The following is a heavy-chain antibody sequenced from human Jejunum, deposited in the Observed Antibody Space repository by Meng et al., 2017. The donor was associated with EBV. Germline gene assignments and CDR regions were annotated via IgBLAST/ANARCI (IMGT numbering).Heavy chain of an antibody. Sequence: QITLKGPGPTLGKPTQTPTLTRTFTGSSLSTSVVGAAWYRQPPGKALEWLALTYWDADKRYNPSLRDRLSITKDTSKTQVVLTMTNMDPVDTATYFCAHRGYNFAFDYWGQGALVTVSS. D-gene: IGHD5-24*01. CDR1: GSSLSTSVVG. CDR3: AHRGYNFAFDY. V-gene: IGHV2-5*02. CDR2: TYWDADK. J-gene: IGHJ4*02.